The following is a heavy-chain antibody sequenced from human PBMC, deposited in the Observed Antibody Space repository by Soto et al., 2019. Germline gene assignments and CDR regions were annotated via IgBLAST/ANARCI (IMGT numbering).Heavy chain of an antibody. D-gene: IGHD3-9*01. V-gene: IGHV3-21*01. CDR1: GFTFSSYS. J-gene: IGHJ4*02. Sequence: GGSLRLSCAASGFTFSSYSMNWVRRAPGKGLEWVSSISSSSSYIYYADSVKGRFTISRDNAKNSLYLQMNSLRAEDTAVYYCARDKRYFDWTPSDYWGQGTLVTVSS. CDR2: ISSSSSYI. CDR3: ARDKRYFDWTPSDY.